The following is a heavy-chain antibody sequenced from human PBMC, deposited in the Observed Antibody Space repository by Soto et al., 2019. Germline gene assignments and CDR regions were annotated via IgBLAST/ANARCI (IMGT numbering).Heavy chain of an antibody. V-gene: IGHV3-21*01. D-gene: IGHD5-18*01. CDR2: ISSSSSYI. Sequence: GGSLRLSCAASGFTFSSHSMNWVRQAPGKGLEWVSSISSSSSYIYYADSVKGRFTISRDNAKNSLYLQMNSLRAEDTAVYYCAGDRGYSYGLGYYYYGMDVWGQGTTVTVSS. J-gene: IGHJ6*02. CDR1: GFTFSSHS. CDR3: AGDRGYSYGLGYYYYGMDV.